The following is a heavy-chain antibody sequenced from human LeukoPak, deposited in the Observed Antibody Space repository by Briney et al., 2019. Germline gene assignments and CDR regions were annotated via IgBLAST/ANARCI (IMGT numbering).Heavy chain of an antibody. V-gene: IGHV3-9*03. Sequence: HAGRSLRLSCAASGFTFDDYAIHWVRQAPGKGLEWVSGISRNSGSIGYADSVKGRFTISRDNAKNSLYLQMNSLRAEDMALYSCAKGGSGSYGDYFDYWGQGTLVIVSS. CDR1: GFTFDDYA. J-gene: IGHJ4*02. D-gene: IGHD1-26*01. CDR2: ISRNSGSI. CDR3: AKGGSGSYGDYFDY.